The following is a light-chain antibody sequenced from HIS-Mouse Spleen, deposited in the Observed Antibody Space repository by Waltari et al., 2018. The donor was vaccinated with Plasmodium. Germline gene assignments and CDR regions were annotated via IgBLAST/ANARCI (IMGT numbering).Light chain of an antibody. J-gene: IGKJ4*01. Sequence: DIQLTQSPSFLSASVGDRVPITCRASPGISSYLAWYQQKPGKAPKLLIYAASTLQSGVPSRFSGSGSGTEFTLTISSLHPEDFATYYCQQLNSYPLTFGGGTKVEIK. CDR1: PGISSY. V-gene: IGKV1-9*01. CDR2: AAS. CDR3: QQLNSYPLT.